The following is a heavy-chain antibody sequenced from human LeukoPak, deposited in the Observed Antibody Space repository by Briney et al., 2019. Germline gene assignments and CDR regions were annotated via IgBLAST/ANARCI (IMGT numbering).Heavy chain of an antibody. J-gene: IGHJ6*02. CDR2: ISYDGSNK. D-gene: IGHD6-13*01. V-gene: IGHV3-30-3*01. CDR3: ARDREECSSWHLDASCYYYGMDV. Sequence: PGRSLRLSCAASGFTFSSYAMHWVRQAPGKGLEWVAVISYDGSNKYYADSVKGRFTISGDNSKNTLYLQMNSLRAEDTAVYYCARDREECSSWHLDASCYYYGMDVWGQGTTVTVSS. CDR1: GFTFSSYA.